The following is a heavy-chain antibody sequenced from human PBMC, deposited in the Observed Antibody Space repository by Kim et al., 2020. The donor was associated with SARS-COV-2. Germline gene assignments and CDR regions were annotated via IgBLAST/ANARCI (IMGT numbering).Heavy chain of an antibody. J-gene: IGHJ6*02. Sequence: GGSLRLSCAASGFTFNSYAMHWVRQAPGKGLEWVAVISYDGSNKYYADSVKGRFTISRDNSKNTLYLQMNSLRAEDTAMYYCARVPKYCSSTSCYSYFYYYGMDVWGQGTTVTVSS. V-gene: IGHV3-30-3*01. CDR1: GFTFNSYA. D-gene: IGHD2-2*01. CDR2: ISYDGSNK. CDR3: ARVPKYCSSTSCYSYFYYYGMDV.